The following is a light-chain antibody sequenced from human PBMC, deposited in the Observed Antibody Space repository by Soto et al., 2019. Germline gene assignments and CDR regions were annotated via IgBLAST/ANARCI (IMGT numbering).Light chain of an antibody. CDR1: QSVNSN. CDR2: GAS. J-gene: IGKJ4*01. CDR3: QQYNSWRT. V-gene: IGKV3-15*01. Sequence: IVMTQSPATLSVSPGERATLSCRASQSVNSNLAWYQQKPGQAPKLLIYGASTRATGIPARFSGSESGAEFTLTISSLQAEDFAIYYCQQYNSWRTFGGGTKVEVK.